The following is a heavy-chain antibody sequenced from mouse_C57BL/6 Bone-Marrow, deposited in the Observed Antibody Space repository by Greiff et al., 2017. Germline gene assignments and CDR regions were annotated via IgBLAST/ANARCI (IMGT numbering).Heavy chain of an antibody. CDR3: ARRRIYYDYAWFAY. J-gene: IGHJ3*01. D-gene: IGHD2-4*01. CDR2: ILPGSGST. Sequence: QVQLQQSGAELMKPGASVKLSCKATGYTFTGYWIEWVKQRPGRGLEWIGEILPGSGSTNYNEKFKGKATFTADTSSNTAYMQLSSLTTEDSAIYSCARRRIYYDYAWFAYWGQGTLVTVSA. V-gene: IGHV1-9*01. CDR1: GYTFTGYW.